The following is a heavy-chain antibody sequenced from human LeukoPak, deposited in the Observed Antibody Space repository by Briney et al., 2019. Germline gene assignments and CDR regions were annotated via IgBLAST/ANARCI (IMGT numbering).Heavy chain of an antibody. CDR3: AKGPAAIFSPVGSLLN. V-gene: IGHV4-39*07. Sequence: PSETLSLTCTVSGGSISSSSYYWGWIRQPPGKGLEWIGSIYYSGSTYYNPSLKSRVTISVDKSKNQFSLKLSSVTAADTAVYYCAKGPAAIFSPVGSLLNWGQGTLVTVSS. J-gene: IGHJ4*02. CDR1: GGSISSSSYY. D-gene: IGHD2-2*02. CDR2: IYYSGST.